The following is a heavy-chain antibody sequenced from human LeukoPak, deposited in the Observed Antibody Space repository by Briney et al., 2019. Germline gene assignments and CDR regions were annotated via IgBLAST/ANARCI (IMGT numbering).Heavy chain of an antibody. V-gene: IGHV3-23*01. CDR3: ARVYQLLGYYYGMDV. J-gene: IGHJ6*02. CDR2: ISGSGGST. D-gene: IGHD2-2*01. Sequence: AGGSLRLSCAVSGFTFSSYAMSWVRQAPGKGLEWVSAISGSGGSTYYADSVKGRFTISRDNSKNTLYLQMNSLRAEDTAVYYCARVYQLLGYYYGMDVWGQGTTVTVSS. CDR1: GFTFSSYA.